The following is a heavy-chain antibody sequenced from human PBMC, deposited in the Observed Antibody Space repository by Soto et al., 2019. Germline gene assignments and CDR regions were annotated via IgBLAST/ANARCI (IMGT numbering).Heavy chain of an antibody. CDR3: ARGSGFYDFPTEIYFDY. CDR2: IYYSGST. CDR1: GGSISSGDYY. D-gene: IGHD3-3*01. V-gene: IGHV4-30-4*01. Sequence: QVQLQESGPGLVKPSQTLSLTCSVSGGSISSGDYYWSWIRQPPGKGLEWIGYIYYSGSTYYNPSLKSRVTISVDTSKNQFSLKLSSVTAADTAVYYCARGSGFYDFPTEIYFDYWGQGTLVTVSS. J-gene: IGHJ4*02.